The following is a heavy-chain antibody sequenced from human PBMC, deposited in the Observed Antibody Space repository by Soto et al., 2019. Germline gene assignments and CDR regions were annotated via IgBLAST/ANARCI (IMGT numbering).Heavy chain of an antibody. J-gene: IGHJ4*02. V-gene: IGHV4-61*01. D-gene: IGHD3-22*01. CDR2: IYYRGST. Sequence: QVQLQESGPGLVKPSETLSLTCTVSGCSVSSGSYYWIWIRQPPGKGLEWIGYIYYRGSTNYNPSLSRRVTQSEDTSKNQFSLKLSSVTAADTAVYFCARDSSFYYRGFWGQATLVTVSS. CDR1: GCSVSSGSYY. CDR3: ARDSSFYYRGF.